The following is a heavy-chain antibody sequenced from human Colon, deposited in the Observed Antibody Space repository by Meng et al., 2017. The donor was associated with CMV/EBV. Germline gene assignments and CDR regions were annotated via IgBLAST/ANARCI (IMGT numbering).Heavy chain of an antibody. J-gene: IGHJ4*02. D-gene: IGHD3-16*01. CDR1: GFTITGYG. V-gene: IGHV3-20*04. Sequence: GGSLRLSCRASGFTITGYGIHWVRQAPGKGLEWVAGINWDGFSTVYVDSVKGRFTISRDNAKNLLFLQMNSLRPEDTALYYCAKEGGYWGQGTLVTVS. CDR2: INWDGFST. CDR3: AKEGGY.